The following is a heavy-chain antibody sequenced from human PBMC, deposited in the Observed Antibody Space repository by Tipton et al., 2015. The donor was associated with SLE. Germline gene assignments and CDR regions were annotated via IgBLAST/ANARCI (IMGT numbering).Heavy chain of an antibody. CDR2: IYYSGST. D-gene: IGHD3-22*01. V-gene: IGHV4-59*01. CDR3: ARGDYYDSSGYYYVGYYYYYMNV. Sequence: TLSLTCTVSGGSISSSYWSWIRQPPGKGLEWMGYIYYSGSTNYNPSLKSRVTISVDTSKNQFSLKLSSVTAADTAVYYCARGDYYDSSGYYYVGYYYYYMNVWGKGTTVTVSS. J-gene: IGHJ6*03. CDR1: GGSISSSY.